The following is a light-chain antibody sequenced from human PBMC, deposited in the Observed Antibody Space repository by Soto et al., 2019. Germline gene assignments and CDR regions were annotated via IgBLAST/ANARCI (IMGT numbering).Light chain of an antibody. CDR1: QDIRNE. CDR2: AAS. J-gene: IGKJ1*01. V-gene: IGKV1-17*01. CDR3: LQHYSSSWT. Sequence: DIQMTQSPSSLSASVGERVTITCRASQDIRNELGWYQQKPGKAPKRLIYAASSLQSGVPSRFGGSGSGTEFTLTISSLQPEDFATYYCLQHYSSSWTFGQGTKVEIK.